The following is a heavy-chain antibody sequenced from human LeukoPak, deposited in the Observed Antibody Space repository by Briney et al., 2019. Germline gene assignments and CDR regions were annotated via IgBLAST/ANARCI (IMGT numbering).Heavy chain of an antibody. CDR1: GFTVSSNH. CDR2: IYSGGST. V-gene: IGHV3-66*01. D-gene: IGHD3-10*01. Sequence: PGGSLRLSCAASGFTVSSNHMSWVRQAPGKGLEWFSVIYSGGSTYYAESVKGRFTISRDNSKNTLYLQMNTLRAEDTAVYYCARDSGFGEFNNYWGQGTLVTVSS. J-gene: IGHJ4*02. CDR3: ARDSGFGEFNNY.